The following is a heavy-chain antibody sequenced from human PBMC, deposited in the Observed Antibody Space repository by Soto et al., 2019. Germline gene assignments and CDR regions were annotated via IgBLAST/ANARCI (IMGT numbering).Heavy chain of an antibody. CDR1: GYTFTSYA. V-gene: IGHV1-3*01. J-gene: IGHJ6*02. CDR3: AREGIAARPFYYGMDV. CDR2: INAGNGNT. Sequence: ASVKVSCKASGYTFTSYAMHWVRQAPGQRLEWMGWINAGNGNTKYSQKFQGRVTITRDTSASTAYMELSSLRSEDTAVYYCAREGIAARPFYYGMDVWGQGTTVTVSS. D-gene: IGHD6-6*01.